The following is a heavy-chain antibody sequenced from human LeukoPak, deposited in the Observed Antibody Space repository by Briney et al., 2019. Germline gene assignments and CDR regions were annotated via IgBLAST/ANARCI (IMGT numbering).Heavy chain of an antibody. CDR3: ARGIEGGYSYVT. Sequence: PGGSLRLSCAASGFTFSDYYMSWIRQAPGKGLEWVSSISSSSSSYIYYADSVKGRFIISRDNAKNSLYLQMNSLRAEDTAVYYCARGIEGGYSYVTWGQGTLVTVSS. D-gene: IGHD5-18*01. V-gene: IGHV3-11*06. CDR1: GFTFSDYY. CDR2: ISSSSSSYI. J-gene: IGHJ4*02.